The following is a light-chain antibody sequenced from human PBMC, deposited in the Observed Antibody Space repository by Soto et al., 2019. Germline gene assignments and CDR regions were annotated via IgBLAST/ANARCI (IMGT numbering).Light chain of an antibody. J-gene: IGKJ1*01. CDR3: HQSHSVPGT. V-gene: IGKV1-39*01. Sequence: DIQMTQSPSSLSASVGDRVTITCRAGQYIGRYLNWYQQKPGKAPKLLIYAASSLHSGVPSRFSGSGSATDFTLTISSLLPEDFATYYCHQSHSVPGTFGQGTKVDIK. CDR1: QYIGRY. CDR2: AAS.